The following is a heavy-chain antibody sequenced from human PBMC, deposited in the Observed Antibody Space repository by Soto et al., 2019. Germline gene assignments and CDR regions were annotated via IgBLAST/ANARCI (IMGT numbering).Heavy chain of an antibody. CDR3: ARGDYDFWSGHYYYGMDV. Sequence: SSETLSLTCTVSGGSISSYYWSWIRQPPGKGLEWIGYISYSGSTNYNPSLKSRVTISVDTSKNTLYLQMNSLRAEDTAVYYCARGDYDFWSGHYYYGMDVWGQGTTVTVSS. D-gene: IGHD3-3*01. J-gene: IGHJ6*02. V-gene: IGHV4-59*12. CDR2: ISYSGST. CDR1: GGSISSYY.